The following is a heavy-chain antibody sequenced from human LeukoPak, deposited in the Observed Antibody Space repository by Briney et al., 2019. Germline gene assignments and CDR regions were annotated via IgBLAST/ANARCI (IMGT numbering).Heavy chain of an antibody. D-gene: IGHD1-26*01. CDR1: GFTFSDYA. CDR3: AREGIQKLNPIMMDV. CDR2: INHSGST. V-gene: IGHV4-34*01. Sequence: GSLRLSCAASGFTFSDYAMSWVRQPPGKGLEWIGEINHSGSTNYNPSLKSRVTISVDTSKNQFSLKLSSVTAADTAVYYCAREGIQKLNPIMMDVWGKGTTVTVSS. J-gene: IGHJ6*04.